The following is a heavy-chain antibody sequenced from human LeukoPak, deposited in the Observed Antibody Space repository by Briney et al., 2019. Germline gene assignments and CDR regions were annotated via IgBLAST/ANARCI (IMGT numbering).Heavy chain of an antibody. D-gene: IGHD4-17*01. Sequence: PGGSLRLSCAASGFTFSSYAMSWVRQAPGKGLEWVSAISGSGGSTYYADSVKGRFTISRDNSKNTLYLQMNSLRAEDTAVYYCAKDRVDYGDYWPFDYWGQGTLVTVSS. CDR2: ISGSGGST. J-gene: IGHJ4*02. CDR3: AKDRVDYGDYWPFDY. CDR1: GFTFSSYA. V-gene: IGHV3-23*01.